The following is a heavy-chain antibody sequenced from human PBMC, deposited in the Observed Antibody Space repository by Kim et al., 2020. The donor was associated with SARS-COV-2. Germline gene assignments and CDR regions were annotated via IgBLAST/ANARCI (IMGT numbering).Heavy chain of an antibody. CDR3: TRGYCSGGSCMEVY. CDR1: GFTFSGSG. D-gene: IGHD2-15*01. Sequence: GGSLSLSCAASGFTFSGSGMHWLRQASGKGLEWVGRIRSKANNYATAYGESVKGRFTISRDDSKNMAYLQMNSLKTEDTAVYYCTRGYCSGGSCMEVYWGQGTLVTVSS. V-gene: IGHV3-73*01. CDR2: IRSKANNYAT. J-gene: IGHJ4*02.